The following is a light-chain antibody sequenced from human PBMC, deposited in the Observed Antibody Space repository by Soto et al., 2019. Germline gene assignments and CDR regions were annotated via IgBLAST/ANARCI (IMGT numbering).Light chain of an antibody. CDR1: QGISSW. Sequence: IQMTQSPSSLSASVGDRVTITCRASQGISSWLAWYQQKPGKAPKLLIYAASSLQSGVPSRFRGSTSGTEFTLTISSLQPDDFATYYCQQYNSYSRSFGGGTKVDIK. CDR3: QQYNSYSRS. V-gene: IGKV1D-16*01. J-gene: IGKJ4*01. CDR2: AAS.